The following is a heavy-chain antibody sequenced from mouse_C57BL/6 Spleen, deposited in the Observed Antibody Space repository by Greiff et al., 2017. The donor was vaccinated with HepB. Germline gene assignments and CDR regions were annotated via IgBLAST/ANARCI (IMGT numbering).Heavy chain of an antibody. J-gene: IGHJ4*01. CDR1: GFTFSSYA. D-gene: IGHD1-1*01. CDR2: ISSGGDYI. CDR3: TRETTVERVPMDY. V-gene: IGHV5-9-1*02. Sequence: EVKVVESGEGLVKPGGSLKLSCAASGFTFSSYAMSWVRQTPEKRLEWVAYISSGGDYIYYADTVKGRFTISRDNARNTLYLQMSSLKSEDTAMYYCTRETTVERVPMDYWGQGTSVTVSS.